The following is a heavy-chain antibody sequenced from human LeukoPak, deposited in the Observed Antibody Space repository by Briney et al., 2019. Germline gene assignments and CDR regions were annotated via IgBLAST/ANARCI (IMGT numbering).Heavy chain of an antibody. Sequence: KAGGSLRLSCAASGFTFSSYSMNWVRQAPGKGLEWVSSISSSSSYIYYADSVKGRFTISRDNAKNSLYLQMNSLRAEDTAVYYCARVSKAAAGHDAFDIWGQGTMVTVSS. CDR1: GFTFSSYS. J-gene: IGHJ3*02. CDR2: ISSSSSYI. V-gene: IGHV3-21*01. CDR3: ARVSKAAAGHDAFDI. D-gene: IGHD6-13*01.